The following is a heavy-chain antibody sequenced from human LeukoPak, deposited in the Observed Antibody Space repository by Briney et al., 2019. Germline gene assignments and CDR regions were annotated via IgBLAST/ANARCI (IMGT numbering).Heavy chain of an antibody. J-gene: IGHJ5*02. D-gene: IGHD2-21*02. CDR1: GGSFSGYY. CDR2: IYHSGSN. V-gene: IGHV4-34*01. Sequence: SDTLSLTCAVYGGSFSGYYWSWIRQPPGKGLEWIGEIYHSGSNNYNPSLKSLVTISVDRCKNQFSLKLSSVTAADTAVYYCARGRARGYCGGHCRYLVPFDPWGQGTLVTVSS. CDR3: ARGRARGYCGGHCRYLVPFDP.